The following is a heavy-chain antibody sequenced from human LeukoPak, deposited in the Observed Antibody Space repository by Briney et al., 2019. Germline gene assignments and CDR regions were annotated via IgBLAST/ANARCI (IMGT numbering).Heavy chain of an antibody. D-gene: IGHD2-2*01. CDR1: GFTFSSYA. CDR3: AKCHLIVVVPAATFNY. J-gene: IGHJ4*02. Sequence: PGGSLRLSCAASGFTFSSYAMSWVRQAPGKGLEWVSAISSSGSSTYYADSVKGRFTISRDNSKNTLYLQMNSLRAEDTAVYYCAKCHLIVVVPAATFNYWGQGTLVTVSS. V-gene: IGHV3-23*01. CDR2: ISSSGSST.